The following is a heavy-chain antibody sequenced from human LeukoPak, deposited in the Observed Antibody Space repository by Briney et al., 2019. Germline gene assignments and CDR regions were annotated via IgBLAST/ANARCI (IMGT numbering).Heavy chain of an antibody. Sequence: GGSLRLSRAASGFTFSSYAMSWVRQAPGKGLEWVSAISGSGGSTYYADSVKGRFTISRDNSKNTLYLQMNSLRAEDTAVYYCANSGGGSFGVVIDNWFDPWGQGTLVTVSS. CDR1: GFTFSSYA. D-gene: IGHD3-3*01. CDR2: ISGSGGST. V-gene: IGHV3-23*01. CDR3: ANSGGGSFGVVIDNWFDP. J-gene: IGHJ5*02.